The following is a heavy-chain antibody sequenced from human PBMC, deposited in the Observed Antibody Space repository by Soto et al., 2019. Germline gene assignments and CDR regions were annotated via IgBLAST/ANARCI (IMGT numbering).Heavy chain of an antibody. CDR1: GGSFSGYY. CDR2: INHSGST. V-gene: IGHV4-34*01. D-gene: IGHD3-22*01. Sequence: LSLTCAVYGGSFSGYYWSWIRQPPGKGLEWIGEINHSGSTNYNPSLKSRVTISVDTSKNQFSLKLSSVTAADTAVYYCARGLYHYDSSGYYFDYWGQGTLVTVSS. CDR3: ARGLYHYDSSGYYFDY. J-gene: IGHJ4*02.